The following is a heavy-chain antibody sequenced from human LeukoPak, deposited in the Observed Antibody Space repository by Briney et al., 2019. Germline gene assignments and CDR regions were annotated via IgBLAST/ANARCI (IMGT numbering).Heavy chain of an antibody. CDR1: GYTFTSYY. CDR3: ARGKSIAVAAYRPLDY. D-gene: IGHD6-19*01. CDR2: INPNSGGT. J-gene: IGHJ4*02. V-gene: IGHV1-2*02. Sequence: GASVKVSCKASGYTFTSYYMHWVRQAPGQGLEWMGWINPNSGGTNYAQKFQGRVTMTRDTSISTAYMELSRLRSDDTAVYYCARGKSIAVAAYRPLDYWGQGTLVTVSS.